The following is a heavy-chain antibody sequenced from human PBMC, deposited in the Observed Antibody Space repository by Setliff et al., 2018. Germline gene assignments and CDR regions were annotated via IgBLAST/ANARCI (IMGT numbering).Heavy chain of an antibody. CDR2: INPIFGTA. J-gene: IGHJ6*03. CDR1: GGTFSSYG. V-gene: IGHV1-69*05. CDR3: ARVFGSSSSSYNYYYYMDV. D-gene: IGHD6-6*01. Sequence: SVKVSCKASGGTFSSYGVSWVRQAPEQGLEWMGGINPIFGTANYAQKFQGRLTVTTDESTNTAYMELSSLSSEDTAVYYCARVFGSSSSSYNYYYYMDVWGKGTTVTVSS.